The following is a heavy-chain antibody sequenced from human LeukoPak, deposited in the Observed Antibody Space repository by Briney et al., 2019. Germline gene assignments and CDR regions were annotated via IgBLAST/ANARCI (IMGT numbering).Heavy chain of an antibody. Sequence: SETLSLTCTVSGGSISSSSYYWGWIRQPPGKGLEWIGSIYYSGSTYYNPSLKSRVTISVDTSKNQFSLKLSSVTAADTAVYHCARLISVTTVPNWGQGTLVTVSS. V-gene: IGHV4-39*01. CDR1: GGSISSSSYY. D-gene: IGHD4-11*01. CDR2: IYYSGST. J-gene: IGHJ4*02. CDR3: ARLISVTTVPN.